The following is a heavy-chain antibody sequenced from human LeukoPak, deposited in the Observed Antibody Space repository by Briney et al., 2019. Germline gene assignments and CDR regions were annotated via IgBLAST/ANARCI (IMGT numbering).Heavy chain of an antibody. V-gene: IGHV1-69*13. CDR1: GGTFISYA. Sequence: GASVKVSCKASGGTFISYAISWVRQAPGQGLEWMGGIIPIFSTANYAQKFQGRVTITADESTSTAYMELSSLRSEDTAVYYCARERGYCSSTSCYRGYMDVWGKGTTVTVSS. J-gene: IGHJ6*03. CDR3: ARERGYCSSTSCYRGYMDV. D-gene: IGHD2-2*01. CDR2: IIPIFSTA.